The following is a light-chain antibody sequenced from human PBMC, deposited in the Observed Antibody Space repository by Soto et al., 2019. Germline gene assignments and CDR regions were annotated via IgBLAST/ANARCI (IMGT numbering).Light chain of an antibody. CDR3: CSYASSSDFRWV. Sequence: QSALTQPASVSGSPGQSITISCTGTSSDIGSYNLVSWYQQHPGRAPKLMIDDDTKRPSGVSNRCSGSKSGNTPSLTSSGLQAEDESDYYCCSYASSSDFRWVFGGGTKLTVL. CDR1: SSDIGSYNL. CDR2: DDT. J-gene: IGLJ3*02. V-gene: IGLV2-23*02.